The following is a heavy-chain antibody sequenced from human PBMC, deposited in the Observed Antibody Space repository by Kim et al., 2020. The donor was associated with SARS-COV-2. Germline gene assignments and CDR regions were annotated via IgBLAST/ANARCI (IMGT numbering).Heavy chain of an antibody. D-gene: IGHD3-22*01. CDR2: IDLDDDK. CDR3: AHSYYFDSSGYALDY. J-gene: IGHJ4*02. Sequence: SGPTLVKPTQTLTLTCTFSGFSLTTNGVAVAWIRQPPGKALECLALIDLDDDKRYSPSLKSRLTITKDTSKNQVVLTMTNMEPVDTATYFCAHSYYFDSSGYALDYWGQGTLVTVSS. CDR1: GFSLTTNGVA. V-gene: IGHV2-5*02.